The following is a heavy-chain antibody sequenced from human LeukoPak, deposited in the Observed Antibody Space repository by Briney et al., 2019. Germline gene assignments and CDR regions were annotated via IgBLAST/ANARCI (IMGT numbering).Heavy chain of an antibody. J-gene: IGHJ4*02. V-gene: IGHV3-7*03. D-gene: IGHD3-3*01. CDR1: GFTFNSYW. CDR2: IKQDGSDK. CDR3: ARVGVAGFDY. Sequence: QPGRSLRLSCAASGFTFNSYWMTWVRQAPGKGLEWVADIKQDGSDKYYAGSVKGRFTISRDNAKNSLYLQMSRLRAEDTAVYYCARVGVAGFDYWGQGILVTVSS.